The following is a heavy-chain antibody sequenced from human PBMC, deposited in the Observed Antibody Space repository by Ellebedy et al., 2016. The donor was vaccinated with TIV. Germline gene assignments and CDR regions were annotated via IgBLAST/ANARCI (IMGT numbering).Heavy chain of an antibody. Sequence: PGGSLRLSCAASGFTFSSYGMHWVRQAPGKGLEWVAIAWYDGGNKYYADSVKGRFTISRDNSKNTLYLQMNSLRAEDTAVYYCARAEIATNGWYGTLGWFDPWGQGTLVTVSS. V-gene: IGHV3-33*01. CDR1: GFTFSSYG. CDR2: AWYDGGNK. D-gene: IGHD6-19*01. CDR3: ARAEIATNGWYGTLGWFDP. J-gene: IGHJ5*02.